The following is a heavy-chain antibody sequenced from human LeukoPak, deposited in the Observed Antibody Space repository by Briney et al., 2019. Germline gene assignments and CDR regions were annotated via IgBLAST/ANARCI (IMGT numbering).Heavy chain of an antibody. V-gene: IGHV4-4*07. CDR2: IYTSGST. Sequence: SETLSLPCTVSGLPISRYYWSWIPQPAGKGLEWIGRIYTSGSTNYNPSLKSRVTMSVDTSKNQFSLKLSSVTAADTGVYYCARDYYGSGSYYFHFDYWGQGTLVTVSS. CDR1: GLPISRYY. CDR3: ARDYYGSGSYYFHFDY. J-gene: IGHJ4*02. D-gene: IGHD3-10*01.